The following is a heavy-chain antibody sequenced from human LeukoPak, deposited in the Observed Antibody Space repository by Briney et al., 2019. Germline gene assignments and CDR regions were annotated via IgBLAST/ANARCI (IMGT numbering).Heavy chain of an antibody. CDR2: IKQDGSAK. CDR1: GFTFSNYW. CDR3: AGGQGFLIDY. V-gene: IGHV3-7*01. J-gene: IGHJ4*02. Sequence: GGSLRLSCAASGFTFSNYWMNWVRQAPGKGLEWVANIKQDGSAKYYVDPVKGRLTISRDNAKSLLYLQMNSLRAEDAAVYYCAGGQGFLIDYWGQGTLVTVSS. D-gene: IGHD3-3*01.